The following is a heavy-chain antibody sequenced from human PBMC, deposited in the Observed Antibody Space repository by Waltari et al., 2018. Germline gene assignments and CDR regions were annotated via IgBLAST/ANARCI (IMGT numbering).Heavy chain of an antibody. Sequence: QLQLQESGPGLVKPSETLSLTCTVSGGSISSSSYYWGWIRQPPGKGLEWIGSLYHSGSTYYNPPLKSRFTISVDTSKNQFSLKLSSVTAADTAVYYCARRGKGGTNRGVFDYWGQGTLVTVSS. CDR2: LYHSGST. J-gene: IGHJ4*02. V-gene: IGHV4-39*07. CDR1: GGSISSSSYY. CDR3: ARRGKGGTNRGVFDY. D-gene: IGHD1-26*01.